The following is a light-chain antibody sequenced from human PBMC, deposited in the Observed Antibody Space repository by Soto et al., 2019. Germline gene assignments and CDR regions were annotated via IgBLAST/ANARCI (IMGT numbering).Light chain of an antibody. CDR2: DAS. CDR1: RSVSRY. Sequence: ERVLTQSPCTLSLSPGERATLSCRASRSVSRYLGWYQQKPGQAPRLLIYDASNRATGIPGRFSGSGSGTDFSLTISGLEPEDFALYYCQECSNWPRTFGLGTRLDIK. V-gene: IGKV3-11*01. CDR3: QECSNWPRT. J-gene: IGKJ5*01.